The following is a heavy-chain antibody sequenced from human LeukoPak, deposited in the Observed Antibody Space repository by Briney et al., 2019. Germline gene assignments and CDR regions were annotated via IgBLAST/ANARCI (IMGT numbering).Heavy chain of an antibody. J-gene: IGHJ4*02. CDR1: GGSFSGYY. V-gene: IGHV4-34*01. CDR3: AIFGNTAMGIEYFDY. CDR2: INHSGST. Sequence: PSETLSLTCAVYGGSFSGYYWSWIRQPPGKGLEWIGEINHSGSTNYNPSLKSRVTISVDTSKNQFSLKLSSVTAADTAVYDGAIFGNTAMGIEYFDYWGPGRLVTVSS. D-gene: IGHD5-18*01.